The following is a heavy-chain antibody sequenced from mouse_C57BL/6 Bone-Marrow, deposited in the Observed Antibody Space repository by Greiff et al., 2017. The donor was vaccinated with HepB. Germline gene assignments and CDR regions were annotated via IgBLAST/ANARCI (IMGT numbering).Heavy chain of an antibody. D-gene: IGHD1-1*01. CDR1: GFTFSNYW. CDR3: TERITPAMDS. V-gene: IGHV6-3*01. Sequence: EVKLMESGGGLVQPGGSMKLSCVASGFTFSNYWMNWVRQSPEKGLEWVAQIRLKSDNYATHYAESVKGRFTISRDDSKSSVYLQINNLRAEDTGIYYCTERITPAMDSWGQGTSVTVSS. CDR2: IRLKSDNYAT. J-gene: IGHJ4*01.